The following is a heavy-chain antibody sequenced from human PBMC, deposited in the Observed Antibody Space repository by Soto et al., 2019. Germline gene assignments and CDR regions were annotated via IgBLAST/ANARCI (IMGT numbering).Heavy chain of an antibody. CDR1: GGAISSSNW. J-gene: IGHJ5*02. V-gene: IGHV4-4*02. D-gene: IGHD6-13*01. CDR2: IYHSGST. CDR3: ARGWRALKSWCFDP. Sequence: SETLSLTCAVSGGAISSSNWWSCVRQPPGKGLEWIGEIYHSGSTNYNPSLKSRVTISVDKSKNQFSLKLSSVTAADTAVYYCARGWRALKSWCFDPWGQGKQVTV.